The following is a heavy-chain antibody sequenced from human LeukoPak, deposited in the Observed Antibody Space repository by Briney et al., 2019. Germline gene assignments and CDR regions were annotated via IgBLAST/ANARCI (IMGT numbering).Heavy chain of an antibody. CDR1: GGSFSGYY. J-gene: IGHJ5*02. CDR2: INHSGST. V-gene: IGHV4-34*01. CDR3: ALLWFGESTYWFDP. D-gene: IGHD3-10*01. Sequence: SETLSLTCAVYGGSFSGYYWSWIRQPPGKGLEWIGEINHSGSTNYNPSLKSRVTISVDTSKNQFSLKLSSVTAADTAVYYCALLWFGESTYWFDPWGQGTLVTVSS.